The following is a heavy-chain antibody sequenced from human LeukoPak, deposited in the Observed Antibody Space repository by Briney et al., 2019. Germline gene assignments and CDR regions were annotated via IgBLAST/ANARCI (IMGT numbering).Heavy chain of an antibody. Sequence: GASVKVSCRASGYTFTTYYMHWVRQAPGQGLEWMGIINPSSGSTSYAQKSQGRVTMTRDTSTSTVYMELSSLRSEDTAIYYCARVLGAHRYGSIDHWGQGTLVTVSS. D-gene: IGHD5-18*01. J-gene: IGHJ4*02. CDR3: ARVLGAHRYGSIDH. CDR2: INPSSGST. V-gene: IGHV1-46*01. CDR1: GYTFTTYY.